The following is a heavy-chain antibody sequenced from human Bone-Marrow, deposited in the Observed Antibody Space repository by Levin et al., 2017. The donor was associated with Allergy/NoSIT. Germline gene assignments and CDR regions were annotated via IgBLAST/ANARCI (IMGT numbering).Heavy chain of an antibody. Sequence: PGGSLRLSCAASGFSFNRYGAHWVRQAPGKGLEWVAVISFSGSNKYYADSVKGRFTVSRDTSKNTLYLQMNSLRGEDTAVYYCAKDKDGDYVRSQYYFSYYGMDVWGQGTTVTVSS. D-gene: IGHD4-17*01. CDR3: AKDKDGDYVRSQYYFSYYGMDV. CDR1: GFSFNRYG. CDR2: ISFSGSNK. J-gene: IGHJ6*02. V-gene: IGHV3-30*18.